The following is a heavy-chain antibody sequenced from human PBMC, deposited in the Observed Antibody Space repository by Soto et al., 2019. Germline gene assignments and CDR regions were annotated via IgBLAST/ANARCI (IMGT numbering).Heavy chain of an antibody. D-gene: IGHD3-9*01. Sequence: ASVKVSCKASGGTFSSYAISWVRQAPGQGLEWMGGIIPIFGTANYAQKFQGRVTITADESTSTAYMELSSLRSEDTAVYYCARHPGRYFDWLLTQYYYYYGMDVWGQGTTVTVSS. CDR1: GGTFSSYA. V-gene: IGHV1-69*13. J-gene: IGHJ6*02. CDR2: IIPIFGTA. CDR3: ARHPGRYFDWLLTQYYYYYGMDV.